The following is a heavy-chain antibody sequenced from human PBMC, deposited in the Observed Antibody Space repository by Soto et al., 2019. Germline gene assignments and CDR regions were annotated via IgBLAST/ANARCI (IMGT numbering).Heavy chain of an antibody. V-gene: IGHV2-5*02. CDR2: IYWDDDK. J-gene: IGHJ4*02. Sequence: QITLKESGPTLVKPTQTLTLTCTFSGFSLSTSGVGVGWIRQPPGKALEWLALIYWDDDKRYSPSLKSRLTIPKDTSKNQVVLTMTNMDPVDTATYYCAHNHFYDSSSWEFDYWGQGTLVTVSS. CDR3: AHNHFYDSSSWEFDY. CDR1: GFSLSTSGVG. D-gene: IGHD6-13*01.